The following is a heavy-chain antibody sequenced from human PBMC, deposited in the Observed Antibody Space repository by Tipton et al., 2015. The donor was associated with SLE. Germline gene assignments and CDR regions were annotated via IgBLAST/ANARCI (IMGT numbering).Heavy chain of an antibody. Sequence: SLRLSCAASGFTFSSYSMNWVRQAPGKGLEWVSYISSSSSTIYYADSVKGRFTIPRDNAKNSLYLQMNSLRAEDTAVYYCARVRAAAWGDAFDIWGQGTTVTVSS. CDR2: ISSSSSTI. J-gene: IGHJ3*02. CDR3: ARVRAAAWGDAFDI. CDR1: GFTFSSYS. V-gene: IGHV3-48*01. D-gene: IGHD6-13*01.